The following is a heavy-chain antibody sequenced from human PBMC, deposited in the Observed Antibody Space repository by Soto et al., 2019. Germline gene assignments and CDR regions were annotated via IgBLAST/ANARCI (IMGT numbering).Heavy chain of an antibody. CDR2: IRGFSPYT. CDR1: GFTFRTYT. CDR3: ARSKRRNWNYFEYYYGMDV. Sequence: PGGSLRLSCISSGFTFRTYTMNWVRQAPGKGLEWVSGIRGFSPYTFYAESVRGRFTISRDNAKNSLFLQMDSLRAEDTAVYYCARSKRRNWNYFEYYYGMDVWGQGTTVTVSS. D-gene: IGHD1-7*01. V-gene: IGHV3-21*01. J-gene: IGHJ6*02.